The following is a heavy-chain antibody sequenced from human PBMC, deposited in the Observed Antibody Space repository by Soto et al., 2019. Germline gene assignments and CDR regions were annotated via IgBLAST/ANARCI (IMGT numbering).Heavy chain of an antibody. Sequence: QVQLVQSGAEVKKPGASVKVSCKASGYTFTSYYMHWVRQAPGQGLEWMGIINPSGGSTSYAQKLQGRVTMPRDTSTSTVYMELSSLRSEDTAVYYCARVGYSYVTIDYWDQGTLVTVSS. CDR3: ARVGYSYVTIDY. CDR2: INPSGGST. CDR1: GYTFTSYY. V-gene: IGHV1-46*01. J-gene: IGHJ4*02. D-gene: IGHD3-22*01.